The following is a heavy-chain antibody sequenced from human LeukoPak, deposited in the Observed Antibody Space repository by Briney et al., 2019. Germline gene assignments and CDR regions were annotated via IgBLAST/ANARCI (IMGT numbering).Heavy chain of an antibody. V-gene: IGHV5-51*01. CDR2: IYPGDSDT. D-gene: IGHD3-3*01. Sequence: GESLRISCKGSGYTFSSYWIGWVRQMPGKGLEWMGIIYPGDSDTRHSPSLQGQVTISVDTSIGTAYLQWSSLKASDTAIYYCARQNDFRLDYWGQGALVTVSS. J-gene: IGHJ4*02. CDR1: GYTFSSYW. CDR3: ARQNDFRLDY.